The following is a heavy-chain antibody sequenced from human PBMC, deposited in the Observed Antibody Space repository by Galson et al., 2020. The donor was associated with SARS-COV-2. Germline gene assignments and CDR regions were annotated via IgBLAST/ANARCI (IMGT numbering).Heavy chain of an antibody. J-gene: IGHJ6*02. CDR3: ARGRLWDYVLPYYYGMDV. Sequence: ASETLSLTCTVSGGSISSYYWSWIRQPPGKGLEWIGYIYYSGSTNYNPSLKSRVTISVDTSKNQFSLKLSSVTAADTAVYYCARGRLWDYVLPYYYGMDVWGQGTTVTVSS. D-gene: IGHD4-17*01. CDR1: GGSISSYY. CDR2: IYYSGST. V-gene: IGHV4-59*01.